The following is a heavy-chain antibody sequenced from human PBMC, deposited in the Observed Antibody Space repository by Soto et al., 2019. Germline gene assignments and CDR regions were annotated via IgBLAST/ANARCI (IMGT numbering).Heavy chain of an antibody. V-gene: IGHV1-69*01. Sequence: QVQVVQSGAEVKKPGSSVRVSCKASGGTSSSYAITWMRLAPGQGLEWMGGIIPILDTTDYAQKFQGRVTFTADESTSTVYMELSSLTSEDTAVYYCASGGTTVNRRFDFWGQGTLVTVSS. D-gene: IGHD4-4*01. CDR1: GGTSSSYA. J-gene: IGHJ4*02. CDR3: ASGGTTVNRRFDF. CDR2: IIPILDTT.